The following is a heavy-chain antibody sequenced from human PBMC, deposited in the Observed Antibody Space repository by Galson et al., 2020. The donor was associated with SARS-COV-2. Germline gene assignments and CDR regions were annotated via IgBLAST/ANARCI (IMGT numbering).Heavy chain of an antibody. V-gene: IGHV4-59*01. Sequence: SETLSLTCTVSGGSISSYYWSWIRQPPGMGLEWIGYIYYSGSTNYNPSLKSRVTISVDTSKNQFSLKLSSVTAADTAVYYCAREIGYCSGGSCPRGVGAFDIWGQGTMVTVSS. CDR2: IYYSGST. J-gene: IGHJ3*02. D-gene: IGHD2-15*01. CDR1: GGSISSYY. CDR3: AREIGYCSGGSCPRGVGAFDI.